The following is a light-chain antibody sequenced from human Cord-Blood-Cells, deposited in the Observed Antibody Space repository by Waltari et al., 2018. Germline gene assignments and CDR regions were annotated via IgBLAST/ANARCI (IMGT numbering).Light chain of an antibody. CDR1: QSISSW. J-gene: IGKJ1*01. Sequence: QMTQSPSTLSASVGDRVTITCRASQSISSWLAWYQQKPGKAPKLLIYDASSLESGVPSRFSGSGSGTEFTLTISSLQPDDFATYYCQQYNSYWTFGQGTKVEIK. CDR3: QQYNSYWT. V-gene: IGKV1-5*01. CDR2: DAS.